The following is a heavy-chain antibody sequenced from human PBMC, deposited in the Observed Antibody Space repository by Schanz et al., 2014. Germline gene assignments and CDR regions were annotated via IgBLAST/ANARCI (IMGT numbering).Heavy chain of an antibody. Sequence: EVQLVESGGGLVQPGGSLRLSCAASGFTFSYYGMTWVRQAPGKGLAWVSTIGGSGGTTYYAGSVRGRFTISRDNSKTTLFLQMNSLRAEDTAVYYCAKSSPYYGSGSVPSNAYGMDVWGQGTAVTVSS. CDR3: AKSSPYYGSGSVPSNAYGMDV. V-gene: IGHV3-23*04. CDR2: IGGSGGTT. CDR1: GFTFSYYG. J-gene: IGHJ6*02. D-gene: IGHD3-10*01.